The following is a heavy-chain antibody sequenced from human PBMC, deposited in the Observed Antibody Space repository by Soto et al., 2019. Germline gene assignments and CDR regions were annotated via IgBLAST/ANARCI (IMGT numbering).Heavy chain of an antibody. CDR1: GFTFDDYA. D-gene: IGHD2-15*01. CDR2: ISWNSNII. CDR3: AKGGPDGFCSGGRCYFDY. V-gene: IGHV3-9*01. J-gene: IGHJ4*02. Sequence: EVQLVESGGGLVQPGRSLRLSYAASGFTFDDYAMHWVRRVPGKGLEWVSSISWNSNIIGYADSVKGRFTISRDNAKNSLYLQMNSLRPEDTALYYCAKGGPDGFCSGGRCYFDYWGQGTLVTVSS.